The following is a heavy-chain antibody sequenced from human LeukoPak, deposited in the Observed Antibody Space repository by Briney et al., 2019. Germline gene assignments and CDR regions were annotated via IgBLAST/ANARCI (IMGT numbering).Heavy chain of an antibody. CDR1: GVSISSYY. Sequence: KASETLSLTCTVSGVSISSYYWSWIRQPAGKGLEWIGRIYTSGSTNYNPSLKSRVTISVDTSNNQFTLKLSSVTAADTAVYYCAKLGSGTNNWFDPWGQGTLVTVSS. V-gene: IGHV4-4*07. CDR2: IYTSGST. J-gene: IGHJ5*02. D-gene: IGHD3-10*01. CDR3: AKLGSGTNNWFDP.